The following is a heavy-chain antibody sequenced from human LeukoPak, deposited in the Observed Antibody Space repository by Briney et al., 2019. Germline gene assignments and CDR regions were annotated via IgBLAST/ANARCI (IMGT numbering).Heavy chain of an antibody. CDR1: GGSISSYY. D-gene: IGHD6-13*01. CDR2: IYYSGST. J-gene: IGHJ6*03. V-gene: IGHV4-59*01. Sequence: SETLSLTCTVSGGSISSYYWSWIRQPPGKGLEWIGYIYYSGSTNYNPSLKSRVTISVDTSKNQFSLKLSSVTAADTAVYYCARASTNSSSWYMDYYYYMDVWGKGTTVTVSS. CDR3: ARASTNSSSWYMDYYYYMDV.